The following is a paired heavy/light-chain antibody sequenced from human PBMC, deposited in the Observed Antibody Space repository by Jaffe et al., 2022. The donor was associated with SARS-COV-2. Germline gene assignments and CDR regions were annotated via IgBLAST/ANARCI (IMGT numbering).Heavy chain of an antibody. D-gene: IGHD2-8*01. Sequence: QVQLQESGPGLVKPSETLSLTCTVSGVSISSYYWSWIRQPPGKGLEWIGYIYYSGSTTYNPSLKSRVTMSVDTSKNQFSLRLNSVTAADTAVYYCATYGYATPLVVWGKGTTVTVSS. J-gene: IGHJ6*04. V-gene: IGHV4-59*01. CDR1: GVSISSYY. CDR3: ATYGYATPLVV. CDR2: IYYSGST.
Light chain of an antibody. CDR2: GAS. V-gene: IGKV3-20*01. CDR1: QSVSSNY. Sequence: EIVLTQSPGTLSLSSGERATLSCRASQSVSSNYLAWYQQKLGQAPRLLIYGASSRATGIADRFSGSGSGTDFTLTISRLEPEDFAVYYCQQYGSSLTFGGGTRVEIK. J-gene: IGKJ4*01. CDR3: QQYGSSLT.